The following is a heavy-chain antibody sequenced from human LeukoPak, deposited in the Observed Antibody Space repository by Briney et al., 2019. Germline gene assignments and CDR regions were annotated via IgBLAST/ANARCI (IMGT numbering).Heavy chain of an antibody. J-gene: IGHJ3*02. CDR2: INPNSGGT. CDR3: ASTTGTTQSDAFDI. CDR1: GYTFTGYY. V-gene: IGHV1-2*02. Sequence: ASVKVSCKASGYTFTGYYMHWVRQAPGRGLEWMGWINPNSGGTNYAQKFQGRVTMTRDTSISTAYMELSRLGSDDTAVYYCASTTGTTQSDAFDIWGQGTMVTVSS. D-gene: IGHD1-1*01.